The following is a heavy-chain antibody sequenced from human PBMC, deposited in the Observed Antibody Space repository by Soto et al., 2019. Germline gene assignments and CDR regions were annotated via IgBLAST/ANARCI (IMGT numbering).Heavy chain of an antibody. J-gene: IGHJ2*01. CDR2: IIPIFGTA. V-gene: IGHV1-69*01. D-gene: IGHD4-17*01. CDR1: GGTFSSYA. Sequence: QVQLVQSGAEVKKPGSSVKVSCKASGGTFSSYAISWVRQAPGQGIEWMGGIIPIFGTANYAQKFQGRVTITADESTSTAYMELSSLRSEDTAVYYCARTPTVTTFADWYFDLWCRGTLVTVSS. CDR3: ARTPTVTTFADWYFDL.